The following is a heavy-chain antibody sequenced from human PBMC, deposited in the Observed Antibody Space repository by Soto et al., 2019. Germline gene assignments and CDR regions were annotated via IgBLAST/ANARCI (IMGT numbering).Heavy chain of an antibody. CDR1: GFTFEDYA. Sequence: PGGSLRLSCAASGFTFEDYAMHWVRQAPGKGLEWVSGISWNSGNIIYGAPVKGRFTISRDDSKNTLYLQMNSLKTEDTAVYYCITGMVRAYDVAFDIWGQGTMVTVSS. D-gene: IGHD3-10*01. J-gene: IGHJ3*02. CDR3: ITGMVRAYDVAFDI. CDR2: ISWNSGNI. V-gene: IGHV3-9*01.